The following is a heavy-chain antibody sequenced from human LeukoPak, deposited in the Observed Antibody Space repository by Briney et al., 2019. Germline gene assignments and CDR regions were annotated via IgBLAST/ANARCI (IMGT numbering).Heavy chain of an antibody. CDR1: GGSFSGYY. J-gene: IGHJ6*02. CDR3: ARDLRDYVWGSYRYRYYYGMDV. V-gene: IGHV4-34*01. D-gene: IGHD3-16*02. CDR2: INHSGST. Sequence: SETLSLTCAVYGGSFSGYYWSWIRQPPGKGLEWIGEINHSGSTNYNPSLKSRVTISVDTSKNQFSLKLSSVTAADTAVYYCARDLRDYVWGSYRYRYYYGMDVWGQGTTVTVSS.